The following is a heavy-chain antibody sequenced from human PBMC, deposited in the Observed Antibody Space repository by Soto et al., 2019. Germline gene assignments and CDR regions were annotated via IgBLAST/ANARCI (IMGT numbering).Heavy chain of an antibody. J-gene: IGHJ3*02. CDR1: GFTFSSYA. CDR2: ISYDGSNK. CDR3: ARGGTAMAYDAFDI. V-gene: IGHV3-30-3*01. Sequence: PGGSLRLSCAASGFTFSSYAMHWVRQAPGKGLEWVAVISYDGSNKYYADSVKGRFTISRDNAKNSLYLQMNSLRAEDTAVYYCARGGTAMAYDAFDIWGQGTMVTVSS. D-gene: IGHD5-18*01.